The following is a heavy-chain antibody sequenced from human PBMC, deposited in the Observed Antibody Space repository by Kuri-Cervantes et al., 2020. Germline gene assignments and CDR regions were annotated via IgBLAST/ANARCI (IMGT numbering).Heavy chain of an antibody. CDR2: INHSGST. Sequence: SETLSLTCAVSGYSISSGYYWGWIRQPPGKGLEWIGEINHSGSTNYNPSLKSRVTISVDTSKNQFSLKLSSVTAADTAVYYCAREGGNPIVVVPAATHYYYYMDVWGKGTTVTVSS. J-gene: IGHJ6*03. D-gene: IGHD2-2*01. CDR3: AREGGNPIVVVPAATHYYYYMDV. CDR1: GYSISSGYY. V-gene: IGHV4-38-2*01.